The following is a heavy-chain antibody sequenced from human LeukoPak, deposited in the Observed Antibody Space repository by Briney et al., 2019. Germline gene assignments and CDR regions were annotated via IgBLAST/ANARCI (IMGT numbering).Heavy chain of an antibody. V-gene: IGHV3-21*01. CDR2: ISISSNYI. D-gene: IGHD3-10*01. Sequence: GGSLRLSCAASGFTFSRYSMNWVRQAPGKGLEWVSSISISSNYIYYADSVKGRFTISRDNFKNTLSLQMNGLRVEDTALYYCVNSGFDPWGQGTLVTVSS. CDR1: GFTFSRYS. CDR3: VNSGFDP. J-gene: IGHJ5*02.